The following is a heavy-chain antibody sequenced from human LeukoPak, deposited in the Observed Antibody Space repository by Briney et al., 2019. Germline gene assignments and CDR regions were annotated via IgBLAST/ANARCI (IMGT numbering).Heavy chain of an antibody. Sequence: PGGSLRLSCAASGFTFSSYAMSWVRQAPGKGLEWVAIIWHDGRNKYYADSVKGRFTISRDNSKNTLHLQMNSLRAEDTALYYCARYSDGIAFDIWGQGTMVTVSS. CDR1: GFTFSSYA. J-gene: IGHJ3*02. D-gene: IGHD6-13*01. CDR2: IWHDGRNK. CDR3: ARYSDGIAFDI. V-gene: IGHV3-33*08.